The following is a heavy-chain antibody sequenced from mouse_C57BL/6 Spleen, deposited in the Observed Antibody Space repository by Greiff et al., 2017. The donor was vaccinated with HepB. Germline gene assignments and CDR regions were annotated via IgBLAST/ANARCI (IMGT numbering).Heavy chain of an antibody. CDR3: AREYGRSQSYWYFDV. CDR1: GYTFTDYN. Sequence: VQLQQSGPELVKPGASVKIPCKASGYTFTDYNMDWVKQSHGKSLEWIGDINPNNGGTIYNQKFKGKATLTVDKSSSTAYMELRSLTSEDTAVYYCAREYGRSQSYWYFDVWGTGTTVTVSS. D-gene: IGHD1-1*01. V-gene: IGHV1-18*01. CDR2: INPNNGGT. J-gene: IGHJ1*03.